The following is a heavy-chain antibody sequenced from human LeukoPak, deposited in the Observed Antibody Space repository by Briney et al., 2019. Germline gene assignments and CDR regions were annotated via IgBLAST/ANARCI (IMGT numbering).Heavy chain of an antibody. Sequence: ASVKVSCKASGYTFTGYYMHWVRQAPGQGLEWMGWINPNSGGTNYAQKFRGRVTMTRDTSISTAYMELSRLRSDDTAVYYCARPGSIRYSSGWYDYWGQGTLVTVSS. J-gene: IGHJ4*02. CDR1: GYTFTGYY. V-gene: IGHV1-2*02. CDR2: INPNSGGT. D-gene: IGHD6-19*01. CDR3: ARPGSIRYSSGWYDY.